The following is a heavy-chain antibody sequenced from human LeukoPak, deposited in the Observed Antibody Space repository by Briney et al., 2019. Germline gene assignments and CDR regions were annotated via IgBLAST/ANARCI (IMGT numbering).Heavy chain of an antibody. CDR2: IYHSGNT. D-gene: IGHD3-22*01. CDR3: ARDSDYYDSSGYYRDNDY. V-gene: IGHV4-38-2*02. Sequence: SETLSLTCTVSGYSISTSYYWGWIRQPPGKGLEWIGSIYHSGNTYYNPSLKSRVTISVDTSKNQFSLKLNSVTAADTAVYYCARDSDYYDSSGYYRDNDYWGQGTLVTVSS. J-gene: IGHJ4*02. CDR1: GYSISTSYY.